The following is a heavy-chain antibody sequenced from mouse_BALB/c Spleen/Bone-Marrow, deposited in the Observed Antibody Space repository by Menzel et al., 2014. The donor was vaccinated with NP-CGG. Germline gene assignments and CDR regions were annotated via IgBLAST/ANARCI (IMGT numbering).Heavy chain of an antibody. CDR3: ARKDYFGYGAMDY. V-gene: IGHV5-17*02. CDR1: GFTFSSFG. J-gene: IGHJ4*01. CDR2: ISGGSSII. D-gene: IGHD1-2*01. Sequence: ESGGGLVQPGGSRKLSCAASGFTFSSFGMHWVRQAPEKGLEWVAYISGGSSIIYYADTVKGRFTISRDNPKNTLFLQMTSLRSEDTAIYYCARKDYFGYGAMDYWGQGTSVTVSS.